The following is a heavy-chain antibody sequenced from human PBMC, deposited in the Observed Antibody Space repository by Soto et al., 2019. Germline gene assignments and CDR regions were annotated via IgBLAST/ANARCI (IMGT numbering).Heavy chain of an antibody. CDR1: GFTFSILA. CDR2: IDYTGGTT. D-gene: IGHD6-19*01. Sequence: GGSLRLSCAASGFTFSILAMGWVRQAPGKGLEWVSVIDYTGGTTYYTDSVKGRFIISRDNSKKMLYLQMNSLRAEDTAVYYCAKEASRTSGWYYFDDWGQGALVTVAS. V-gene: IGHV3-23*01. CDR3: AKEASRTSGWYYFDD. J-gene: IGHJ4*02.